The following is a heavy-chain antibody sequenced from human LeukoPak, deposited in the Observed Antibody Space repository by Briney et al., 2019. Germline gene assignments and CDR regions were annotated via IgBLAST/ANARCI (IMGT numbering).Heavy chain of an antibody. CDR2: ISDSGVT. CDR3: AGRGHRYSRE. CDR1: GDSVSSGY. V-gene: IGHV4-4*09. D-gene: IGHD2-15*01. J-gene: IGHJ1*01. Sequence: KPSETLSLTCTVSGDSVSSGYWTWIRQSPGKGLEWIGYISDSGVTDYNPSLKSRLTISVDSTNNKFSLNLHSVTAADTAVYYCAGRGHRYSREWGQGILVTVSS.